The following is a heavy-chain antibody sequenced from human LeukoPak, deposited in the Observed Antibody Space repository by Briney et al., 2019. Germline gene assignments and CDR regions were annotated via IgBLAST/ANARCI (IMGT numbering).Heavy chain of an antibody. D-gene: IGHD6-6*01. Sequence: GGSLRLSCAASGFTFSSYWMSWVRQAPGKGLEWVSSISSSSSYIYYADSVKGRFTISRDNAKNSLYLQMNSLRAEDTAVYYCARSRGSSSYWFDPWGQGTLVTVSS. J-gene: IGHJ5*02. CDR1: GFTFSSYW. CDR3: ARSRGSSSYWFDP. CDR2: ISSSSSYI. V-gene: IGHV3-21*01.